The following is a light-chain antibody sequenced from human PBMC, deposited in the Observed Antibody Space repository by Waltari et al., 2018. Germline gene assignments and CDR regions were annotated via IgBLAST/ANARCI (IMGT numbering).Light chain of an antibody. V-gene: IGKV1-12*01. CDR1: QGISSA. CDR3: QQGDTVPPT. CDR2: AAS. Sequence: DVQMPQSPSSVSASVGDRLTITCRASQGISSALAWYQQKPGKAPKLRIYAASALQTGVPSRFSGSRSGTDFTLTISSLQPEDFATYYCQQGDTVPPTFGQGTKVEIK. J-gene: IGKJ1*01.